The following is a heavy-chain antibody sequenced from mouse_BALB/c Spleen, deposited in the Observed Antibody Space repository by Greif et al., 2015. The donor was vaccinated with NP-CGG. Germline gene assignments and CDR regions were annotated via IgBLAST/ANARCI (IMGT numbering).Heavy chain of an antibody. CDR1: GYTFTNYW. D-gene: IGHD2-4*01. V-gene: IGHV1-63*02. Sequence: QVQLQQSGAELVRPGTSVKISCKASGYTFTNYWLGWVKQRPGHGLEWIGDIYPGGGYTNYNEKFKGKATLTADTSSSTAYMQLSSLTSEDSAVYFCAREDYDPYYFDYWGQGTTLTVSS. CDR2: IYPGGGYT. J-gene: IGHJ2*01. CDR3: AREDYDPYYFDY.